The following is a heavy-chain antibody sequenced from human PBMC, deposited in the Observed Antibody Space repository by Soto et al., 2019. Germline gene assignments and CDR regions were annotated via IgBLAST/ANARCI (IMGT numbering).Heavy chain of an antibody. CDR3: AKRSGRITGTPNYFDY. CDR1: GGSISSDDYY. CDR2: IYYNGRT. Sequence: SETLSLTCTVSGGSISSDDYYWSWIRQPPGKGLEWIGYIYYNGRTDYNPSLKSRVIISIDTSKNQFSLNLNSVSAADTAVYYCAKRSGRITGTPNYFDYWRQGTLVPVSS. D-gene: IGHD1-7*01. J-gene: IGHJ4*02. V-gene: IGHV4-30-4*01.